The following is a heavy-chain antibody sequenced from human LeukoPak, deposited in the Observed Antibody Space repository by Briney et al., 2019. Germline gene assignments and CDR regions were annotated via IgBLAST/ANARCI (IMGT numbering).Heavy chain of an antibody. CDR3: ARLHYDVLTGPFDY. J-gene: IGHJ4*02. CDR1: GFTFSSYA. V-gene: IGHV3-23*01. Sequence: PGGSLRLSCAASGFTFSSYAMSWVRQAPGKGLEWVSAISGSGGSTYYADSVKGRFTISRDNSKNTLYLQMNSPRAEDTAVYYCARLHYDVLTGPFDYWGQGTLVTVSS. D-gene: IGHD3-9*01. CDR2: ISGSGGST.